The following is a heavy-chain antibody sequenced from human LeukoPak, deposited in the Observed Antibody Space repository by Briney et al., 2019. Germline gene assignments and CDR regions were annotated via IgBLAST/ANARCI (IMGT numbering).Heavy chain of an antibody. CDR2: IYYSGST. V-gene: IGHV4-39*01. CDR3: ARVLAAAGILYWYFDL. J-gene: IGHJ2*01. Sequence: SETLSLTCTVSGGSISSSSFYWGWIRQPPGRGLEWIGSIYYSGSTSYNPSLKSRVTISVDTSKNQFSLKLSSVTAADTAVYYCARVLAAAGILYWYFDLWGRGTLVTVSS. D-gene: IGHD6-13*01. CDR1: GGSISSSSFY.